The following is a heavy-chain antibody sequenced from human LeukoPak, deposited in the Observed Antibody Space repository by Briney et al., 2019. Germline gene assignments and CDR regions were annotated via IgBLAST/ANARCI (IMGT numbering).Heavy chain of an antibody. J-gene: IGHJ4*02. D-gene: IGHD2-2*01. CDR1: GFTFSSYA. CDR2: ISGSGGST. CDR3: AKVVNYCSSTSCYLDY. V-gene: IGHV3-23*01. Sequence: GGSLRLSCAASGFTFSSYAMSWVRQAPGKGLEWVSAISGSGGSTYYADSVKGRFTISRDNSKNTLYLQMNSLRAEDTAVYYCAKVVNYCSSTSCYLDYWGQGTLVTVSS.